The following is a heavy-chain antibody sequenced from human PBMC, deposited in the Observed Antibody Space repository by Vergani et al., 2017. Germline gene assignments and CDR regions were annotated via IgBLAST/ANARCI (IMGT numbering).Heavy chain of an antibody. V-gene: IGHV1-2*02. J-gene: IGHJ6*02. CDR2: INPNSGGT. Sequence: QVQLVQSGAEVKKPGASVKVSCKASGYTFTGFYMHWMRQAPGQGLEWMGWINPNSGGTNYAQKFQGRVTMTRDTSISTAYMELRSLRSDDTAVYYCARQGIAVAGHYYYYGMDVWGQGTTVTVSS. CDR3: ARQGIAVAGHYYYYGMDV. D-gene: IGHD6-19*01. CDR1: GYTFTGFY.